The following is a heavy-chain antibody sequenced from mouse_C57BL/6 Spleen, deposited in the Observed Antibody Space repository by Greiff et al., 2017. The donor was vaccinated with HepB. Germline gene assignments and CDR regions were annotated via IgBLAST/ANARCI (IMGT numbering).Heavy chain of an antibody. D-gene: IGHD3-3*01. CDR2: INPNNGGT. J-gene: IGHJ2*01. V-gene: IGHV1-22*01. CDR3: ARNGDLGKAYFDY. CDR1: GYTFTDYN. Sequence: LVEPGASVKMSCKASGYTFTDYNMHWVKQSHGKSLEWIGYINPNNGGTSYNQKFKGKATLTVNKSSSTAYMELRSLTSEDSAVYYCARNGDLGKAYFDYWGQGTTLTVSS.